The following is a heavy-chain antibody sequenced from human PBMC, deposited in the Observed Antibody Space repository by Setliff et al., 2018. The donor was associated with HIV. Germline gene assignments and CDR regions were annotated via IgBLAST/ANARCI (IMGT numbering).Heavy chain of an antibody. J-gene: IGHJ6*02. CDR3: ARDQRAYNWNDAVFYYYGLDV. Sequence: SVKVSCKASGYTFTTYDISWVRQAPGQGLEWMGGIIPMLDIANYAQKFQGRVTITADESTSTAYMELSSLRSEDTAVYYCARDQRAYNWNDAVFYYYGLDVWGQGTTVTVSS. V-gene: IGHV1-69*10. D-gene: IGHD1-20*01. CDR2: IIPMLDIA. CDR1: GYTFTTYD.